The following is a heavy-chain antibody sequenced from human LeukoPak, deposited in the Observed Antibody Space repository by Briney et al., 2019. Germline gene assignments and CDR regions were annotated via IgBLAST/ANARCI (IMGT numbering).Heavy chain of an antibody. D-gene: IGHD3-16*01. J-gene: IGHJ6*03. V-gene: IGHV3-23*01. CDR3: AKLGGHPLHNYYVGV. CDR2: ILDSGYST. Sequence: PGGSLRLSCAASGFTFSSYWMSWVRQAPGKGLEWVSGILDSGYSTYYANSVKGRFTISRDNSNNTLYLQMNSLRAEDTAVYYCAKLGGHPLHNYYVGVWGKGTTVAVSS. CDR1: GFTFSSYW.